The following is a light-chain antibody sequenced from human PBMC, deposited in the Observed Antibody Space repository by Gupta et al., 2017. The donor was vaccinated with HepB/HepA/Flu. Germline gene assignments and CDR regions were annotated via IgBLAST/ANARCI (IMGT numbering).Light chain of an antibody. Sequence: ALAQSPLSLPVTPGEPASISCRSSQSLLHSNGYNYLDWYLQKPGQSPQLLIYLGSNRASGVPDRFSGSGSGTDFTLKISRVEAEDVGVYYCMQALQTPLTFGGGTKVEIK. J-gene: IGKJ4*01. CDR2: LGS. CDR1: QSLLHSNGYNY. CDR3: MQALQTPLT. V-gene: IGKV2-28*01.